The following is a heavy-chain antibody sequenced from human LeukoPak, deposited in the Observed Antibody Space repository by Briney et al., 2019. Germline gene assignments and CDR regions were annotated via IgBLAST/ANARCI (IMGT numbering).Heavy chain of an antibody. V-gene: IGHV3-23*01. CDR2: ISGSGGST. CDR3: AKDTDYSSGWYGDY. Sequence: GGSLRLSCAASGFTFSSYWMSWVRQAPGKGLEWVSAISGSGGSTYYADSVKGRFTISRDNSKNTLYLQMNSLRAEDTAVYYCAKDTDYSSGWYGDYWGQGTLVTVSS. J-gene: IGHJ4*02. CDR1: GFTFSSYW. D-gene: IGHD6-19*01.